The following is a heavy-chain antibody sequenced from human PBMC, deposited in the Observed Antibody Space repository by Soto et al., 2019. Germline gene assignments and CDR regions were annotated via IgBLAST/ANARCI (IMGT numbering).Heavy chain of an antibody. CDR3: ARRPHLADNVELDY. V-gene: IGHV1-18*01. D-gene: IGHD6-19*01. J-gene: IGHJ4*02. CDR2: ISAYSGHT. Sequence: QVQLVQSGAEVKEPGASVTVSCKASGYTFTNYGINWVRQAPGQGLEWMGWISAYSGHTNYAQKLQDRVTMTTDTSTSTAYMELRSLRSDDTAVYYCARRPHLADNVELDYWGQGTLVTVSS. CDR1: GYTFTNYG.